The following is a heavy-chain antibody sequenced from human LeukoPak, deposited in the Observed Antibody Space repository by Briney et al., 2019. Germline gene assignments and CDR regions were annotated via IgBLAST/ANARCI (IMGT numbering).Heavy chain of an antibody. CDR1: GGTFSSYA. Sequence: ASVKVSCKASGGTFSSYAISWVRQAPGQGLEWMGGIIPIFATANYAQKFQGRVTMTRDTSTSTVYMELSSLRSEDTAVYYCATFSTHYYYGMDVWGQGTTVTVSS. V-gene: IGHV1-69*05. J-gene: IGHJ6*02. CDR2: IIPIFATA. CDR3: ATFSTHYYYGMDV. D-gene: IGHD3-3*02.